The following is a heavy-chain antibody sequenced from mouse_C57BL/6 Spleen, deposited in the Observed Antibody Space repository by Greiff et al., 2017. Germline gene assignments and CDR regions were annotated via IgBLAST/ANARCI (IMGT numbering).Heavy chain of an antibody. CDR2: IYPGDGDT. Sequence: QVQLQQSGPELVKPGASVKISCKASGYAFSSSWMTWVKQRPGKGLEWIGRIYPGDGDTNYNGKFKGKATLTADKSSSTAYMQLSSLTSEDSAVYFCARSRLLLYFDYWGQGTTLTVSS. V-gene: IGHV1-82*01. D-gene: IGHD1-1*01. CDR3: ARSRLLLYFDY. J-gene: IGHJ2*01. CDR1: GYAFSSSW.